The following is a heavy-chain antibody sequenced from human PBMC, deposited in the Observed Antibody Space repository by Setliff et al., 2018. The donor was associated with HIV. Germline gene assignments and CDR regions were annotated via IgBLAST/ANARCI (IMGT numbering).Heavy chain of an antibody. CDR3: ASPRRTYRSGYYFGY. CDR1: GGSFSGYY. Sequence: LSLTCAVYGGSFSGYYWSWIRQAPGKGLEWIGEINHSGSTNYSPSLKSRVTISVDTSKNQFSLKMSSVTAADTAVYYCASPRRTYRSGYYFGYWGQGTLVTVSS. J-gene: IGHJ4*02. D-gene: IGHD3-22*01. V-gene: IGHV4-34*01. CDR2: INHSGST.